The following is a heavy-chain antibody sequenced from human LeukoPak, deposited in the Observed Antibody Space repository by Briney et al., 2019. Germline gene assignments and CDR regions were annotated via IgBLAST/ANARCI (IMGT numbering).Heavy chain of an antibody. J-gene: IGHJ4*02. CDR1: GGTFSSYA. CDR2: ITPIFGTA. Sequence: SVKVSCTASGGTFSSYAISWVRQAPGQGLEWMGGITPIFGTANYAQKFQGRVTITADESTSTAYMELSSLRSEDTAVYYCARGYYGSGSYSLDYWGQGTLVTVSS. CDR3: ARGYYGSGSYSLDY. D-gene: IGHD3-10*01. V-gene: IGHV1-69*13.